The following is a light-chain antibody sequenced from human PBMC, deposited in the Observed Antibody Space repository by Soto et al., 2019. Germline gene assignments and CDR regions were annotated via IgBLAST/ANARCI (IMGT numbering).Light chain of an antibody. CDR2: EVS. Sequence: QSALTQPASXXXXXXXXXTISCTGTSSDVGGYNYVSWYQQHPGKAPKLMIYEVSNRPSGVSNRFSGSKSGNTASLTISGLQAEDEADYYCSSYTSSSTLEVFGGGTKLTVL. J-gene: IGLJ3*02. CDR1: SSDVGGYNY. CDR3: SSYTSSSTLEV. V-gene: IGLV2-14*01.